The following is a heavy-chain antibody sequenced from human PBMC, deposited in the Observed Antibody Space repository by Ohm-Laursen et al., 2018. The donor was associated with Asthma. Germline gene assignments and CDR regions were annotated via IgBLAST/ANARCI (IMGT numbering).Heavy chain of an antibody. Sequence: SLRLSCAASGFTFSGYDMHWVRQAPGKGLEWVAVISYDGSNKYYADSVKGRFTISRDNSKNTLYLQMNSLRAEDTAVYYCARDTSILWWCPDYWGQGTLVTVSS. D-gene: IGHD2-21*01. CDR1: GFTFSGYD. J-gene: IGHJ4*02. CDR2: ISYDGSNK. V-gene: IGHV3-30*03. CDR3: ARDTSILWWCPDY.